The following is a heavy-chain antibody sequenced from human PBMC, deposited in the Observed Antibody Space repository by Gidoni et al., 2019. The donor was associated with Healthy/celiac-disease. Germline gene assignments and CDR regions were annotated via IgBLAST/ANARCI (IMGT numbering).Heavy chain of an antibody. CDR3: ARGGGKWIQLWLHAFDI. D-gene: IGHD5-18*01. CDR1: GGSFSGYS. CDR2: INHSGST. Sequence: QVQLQQWGAGLLKPSETLSLTCAVYGGSFSGYSWSWIRQPPGKGLEWIGEINHSGSTNYNPSLKSRVTISVDTSKNQFSLKLSSVTAADTAVYYCARGGGKWIQLWLHAFDIWGQGTMVTVSS. V-gene: IGHV4-34*01. J-gene: IGHJ3*02.